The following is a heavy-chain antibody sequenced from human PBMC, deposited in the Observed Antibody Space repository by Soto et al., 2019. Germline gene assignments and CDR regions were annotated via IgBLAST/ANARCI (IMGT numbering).Heavy chain of an antibody. CDR2: IYYSGST. CDR3: ASHYYDSSGYLGYFDY. J-gene: IGHJ4*02. D-gene: IGHD3-22*01. V-gene: IGHV4-39*01. Sequence: QLQLQESGPGLVKPSETLSLTCTVSGGSISSSSYYWGWIRQPPGKGLEWIGSIYYSGSTYYNPSLKSRVTISVDTSKNQVSLKLSSVTAADTAVYYCASHYYDSSGYLGYFDYWGQGTLVTVSS. CDR1: GGSISSSSYY.